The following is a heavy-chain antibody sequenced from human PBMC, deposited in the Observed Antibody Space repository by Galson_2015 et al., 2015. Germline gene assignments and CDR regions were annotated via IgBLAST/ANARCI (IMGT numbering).Heavy chain of an antibody. CDR1: GYTFTNYF. CDR3: ARELEGSYYYDY. V-gene: IGHV1-46*04. D-gene: IGHD6-6*01. J-gene: IGHJ4*02. CDR2: INTSGAAT. Sequence: SVKVSCKASGYTFTNYFIHWVRQAPGQGLEWVGSINTSGAATSYAQKLPGRVTMTRDTPTSTVYVELSSLGAEDTAVYYCARELEGSYYYDYWGLGTLVTVSS.